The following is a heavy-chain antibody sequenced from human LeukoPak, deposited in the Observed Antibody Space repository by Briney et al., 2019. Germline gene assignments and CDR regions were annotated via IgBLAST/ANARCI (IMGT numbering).Heavy chain of an antibody. CDR3: IRERSGSGWDY. D-gene: IGHD6-19*01. CDR1: GFTFCDYA. V-gene: IGHV3-49*04. CDR2: IRSKAYGGTR. Sequence: PGRSLRLSCTPSGFTFCDYAMRWVRQAPGKGLEWVGFIRSKAYGGTREYAASVKGRFTSSREDSKSIAYLQMNSLKSEDTAVYYCIRERSGSGWDYWGQGTLVTVSS. J-gene: IGHJ4*02.